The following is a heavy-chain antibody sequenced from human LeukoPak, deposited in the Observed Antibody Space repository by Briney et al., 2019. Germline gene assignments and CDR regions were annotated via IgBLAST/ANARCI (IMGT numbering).Heavy chain of an antibody. V-gene: IGHV1-46*01. J-gene: IGHJ4*02. D-gene: IGHD6-13*01. CDR2: INPSGGST. CDR3: ARGGISGYSSSWYVNY. Sequence: ASVKVSCKASGYTFTNYYMHWVRQAPGQGLEWMGIINPSGGSTSYAQKFQGRVTMTRDTSTSTVYMELSSLRSEDTAVYYCARGGISGYSSSWYVNYWGQGTLVTVSS. CDR1: GYTFTNYY.